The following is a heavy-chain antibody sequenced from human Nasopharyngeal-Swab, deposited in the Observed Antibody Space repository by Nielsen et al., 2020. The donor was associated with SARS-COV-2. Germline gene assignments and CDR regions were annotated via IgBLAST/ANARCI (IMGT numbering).Heavy chain of an antibody. CDR3: ARGRTPNREQPIFGVVITRRGGLDY. D-gene: IGHD3-3*01. CDR1: GYTFTSYD. V-gene: IGHV1-8*01. Sequence: ASVKVSCKASGYTFTSYDINWVRQATGQGLEWMGWMNPNSGNTGYAQKFQGRVTMTRNTPIRTAYMELSSLRSEDTAVYYCARGRTPNREQPIFGVVITRRGGLDYWGQGTLVTVSS. J-gene: IGHJ4*02. CDR2: MNPNSGNT.